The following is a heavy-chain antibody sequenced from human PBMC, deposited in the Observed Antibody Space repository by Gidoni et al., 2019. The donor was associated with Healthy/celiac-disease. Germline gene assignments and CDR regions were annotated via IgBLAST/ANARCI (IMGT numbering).Heavy chain of an antibody. CDR3: ARGRPSRVQGWFDP. J-gene: IGHJ5*02. D-gene: IGHD6-6*01. V-gene: IGHV4-34*01. CDR1: GGSFRGYY. CDR2: INHSGTT. Sequence: QVELQQWGAGLLKPSETLSLTCAVYGGSFRGYYWSWIRQPPGKGLEWIGEINHSGTTNYNPSLKSRVTISVDTSKNQFSLKLSSVTAADTAVYYCARGRPSRVQGWFDPWGQGTLVTVSS.